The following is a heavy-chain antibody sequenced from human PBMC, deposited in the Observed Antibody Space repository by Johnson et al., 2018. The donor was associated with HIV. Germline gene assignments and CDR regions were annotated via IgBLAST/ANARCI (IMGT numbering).Heavy chain of an antibody. D-gene: IGHD2-2*01. V-gene: IGHV3-13*01. CDR2: IGTAGDT. Sequence: VQLVESGGGVVQPGGSLRLSCAASGFTFSSYDMHWVRQATGKGLEWVSAIGTAGDTYYPGSVKGRFTISRENAKNSLYLQMNSLRAGDTAVYYCARQFYCSSTSCSSAFDIWGQGTMVTVSS. J-gene: IGHJ3*02. CDR3: ARQFYCSSTSCSSAFDI. CDR1: GFTFSSYD.